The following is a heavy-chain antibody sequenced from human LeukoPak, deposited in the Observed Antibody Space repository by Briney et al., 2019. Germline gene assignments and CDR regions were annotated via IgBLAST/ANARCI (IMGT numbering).Heavy chain of an antibody. J-gene: IGHJ3*02. CDR3: ARDYCSGGSCYLSPDAFDI. CDR2: IYTSGST. D-gene: IGHD2-15*01. CDR1: GGSISSYY. Sequence: SETLSLTCTVSGGSISSYYWSWIRQPAGKGLEWIGRIYTSGSTNYNPSLKSRVTMSVDTSKNQFSLKLSSVTAADTAVCYCARDYCSGGSCYLSPDAFDIWGQGTMVTVSS. V-gene: IGHV4-4*07.